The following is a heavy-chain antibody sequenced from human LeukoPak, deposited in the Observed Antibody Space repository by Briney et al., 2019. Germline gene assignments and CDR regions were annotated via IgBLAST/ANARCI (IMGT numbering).Heavy chain of an antibody. V-gene: IGHV4-61*02. D-gene: IGHD6-13*01. Sequence: PSQTLSLTCTVSGDSISSSSYSWTWIRQPAGKGLEWIGRIYTSGSTNYNPSLKSRVTISVDTSKNQFSLKLSSVTAADTAVYYCAREVVAAAGTVDYWGQGTLVTVSS. CDR1: GDSISSSSYS. CDR2: IYTSGST. CDR3: AREVVAAAGTVDY. J-gene: IGHJ4*02.